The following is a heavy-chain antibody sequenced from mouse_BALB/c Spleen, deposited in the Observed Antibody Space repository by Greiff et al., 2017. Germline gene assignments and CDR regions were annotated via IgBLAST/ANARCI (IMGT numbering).Heavy chain of an antibody. CDR3: ARYGNYLDY. D-gene: IGHD2-1*01. CDR2: INPGSGGT. V-gene: IGHV1-54*01. J-gene: IGHJ4*01. CDR1: GYAFTNYL. Sequence: QVQLQQSGAELVRPGTSVKVSCKASGYAFTNYLIEWVKQRPGQGLEWIGVINPGSGGTNYNEKFKGKATLTADKSSSTAYMQLSSLTSDDSAVYFCARYGNYLDYWGQGTSVTVSS.